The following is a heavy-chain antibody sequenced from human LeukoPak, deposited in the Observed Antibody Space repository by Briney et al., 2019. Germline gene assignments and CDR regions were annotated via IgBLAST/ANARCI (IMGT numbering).Heavy chain of an antibody. J-gene: IGHJ4*02. CDR1: GFTFSDYY. CDR2: ISSSSSYT. Sequence: PGGSLRLSCAASGFTFSDYYMSWIRQAPGKGLEWVSYISSSSSYTNYADSVKGRFTISRDNAKYSLYLQMNSLRAEDTAVYYCARGCSSTSCQAVFFDYWGQGTLVTVSS. CDR3: ARGCSSTSCQAVFFDY. D-gene: IGHD2-2*01. V-gene: IGHV3-11*06.